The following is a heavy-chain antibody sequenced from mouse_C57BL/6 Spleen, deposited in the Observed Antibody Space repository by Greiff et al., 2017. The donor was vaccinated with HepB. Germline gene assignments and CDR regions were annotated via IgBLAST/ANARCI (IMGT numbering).Heavy chain of an antibody. J-gene: IGHJ1*03. CDR2: INPYNGDT. V-gene: IGHV1-20*01. D-gene: IGHD2-5*01. CDR1: GYSFTGYF. Sequence: EVQLQQSGPELVKPGDSVKISCKASGYSFTGYFMNWVMQSHGKSLEWIGRINPYNGDTFYNQKFKGKATLTVDNSSSTAHMELRSLTSEDSAVYYCARSGYSNYWYFDVWGTGTTVTVSS. CDR3: ARSGYSNYWYFDV.